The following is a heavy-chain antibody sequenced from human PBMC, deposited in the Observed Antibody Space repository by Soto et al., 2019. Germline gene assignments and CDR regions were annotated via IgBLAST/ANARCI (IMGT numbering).Heavy chain of an antibody. Sequence: SETLSLTCSVSGGSISSYYWSWLRQPPGKGLECIGYNHDSGSTNYNPSLKSRVTISVDTSKNQFSLQLNSVTAADTAVYYYARGYYDSSGYYTQYFHHWGQGTLVTVSS. J-gene: IGHJ1*01. CDR3: ARGYYDSSGYYTQYFHH. CDR1: GGSISSYY. D-gene: IGHD3-22*01. CDR2: NHDSGST. V-gene: IGHV4-59*01.